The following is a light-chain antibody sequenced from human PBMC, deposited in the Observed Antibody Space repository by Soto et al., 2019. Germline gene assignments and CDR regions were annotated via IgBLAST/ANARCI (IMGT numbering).Light chain of an antibody. V-gene: IGLV9-49*01. J-gene: IGLJ3*02. Sequence: QSVLTQSPSESPYLGASVTLTCPLSSGYSNYKVDWYQQSPGKGPQFVMGVGTGGLVASKGDGVPDRFSVLGSGLNRNLAIKNSLQEDESDYHCGADHGRGSTGVVGGGTKLTVL. CDR2: VGTGGLVA. CDR3: GADHGRGSTGV. CDR1: SGYSNYK.